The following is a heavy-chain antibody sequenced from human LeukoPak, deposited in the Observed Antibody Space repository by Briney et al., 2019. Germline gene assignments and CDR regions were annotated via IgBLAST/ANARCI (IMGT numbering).Heavy chain of an antibody. J-gene: IGHJ4*02. V-gene: IGHV3-13*01. D-gene: IGHD3-3*01. CDR1: GFTFSSYD. Sequence: GGSPRLSCAASGFTFSSYDMHWVRQATGKGLEWVSAIDTAGDTYYPGSVKGRFTISRENAKNSLYLQMNSLRAGDTAVYYCARVAKSGRSNYFDYWGQGTLVTVSS. CDR3: ARVAKSGRSNYFDY. CDR2: IDTAGDT.